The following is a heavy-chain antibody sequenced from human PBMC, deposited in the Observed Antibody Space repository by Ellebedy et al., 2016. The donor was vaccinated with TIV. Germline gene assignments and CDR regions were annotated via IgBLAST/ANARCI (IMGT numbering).Heavy chain of an antibody. CDR3: ARHGVRSSWYFPFDY. V-gene: IGHV4-39*01. J-gene: IGHJ4*02. CDR1: GGSISSSGYY. D-gene: IGHD6-13*01. Sequence: SETLSLXXTVSGGSISSSGYYWGWIRQPPGKGLEWIGSIYDSGRTHYNPSLKSRGTISVDTSKNQFSLRLSSVTAADTAVYYCARHGVRSSWYFPFDYWGQGTLVTVSS. CDR2: IYDSGRT.